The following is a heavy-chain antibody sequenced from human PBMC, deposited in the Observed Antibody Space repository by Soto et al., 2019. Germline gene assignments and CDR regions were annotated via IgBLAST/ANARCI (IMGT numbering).Heavy chain of an antibody. D-gene: IGHD3-22*01. CDR1: GGTFSSYA. CDR2: IIPIFGTA. Sequence: QVQLVQSGAEVKKPGSSVKVSCKASGGTFSSYAISWVRQAPGQGLEWMGGIIPIFGTANYPQKCPGRLTITPDKSTSTAYMELSSLGYEDTAVYYCAREDRKYGSSDWGQGTLVTVSS. J-gene: IGHJ1*01. CDR3: AREDRKYGSSD. V-gene: IGHV1-69*06.